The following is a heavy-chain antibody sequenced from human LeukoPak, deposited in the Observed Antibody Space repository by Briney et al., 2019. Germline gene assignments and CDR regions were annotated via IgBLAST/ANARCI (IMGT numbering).Heavy chain of an antibody. V-gene: IGHV3-23*01. CDR1: GFTFSGFA. D-gene: IGHD4-17*01. Sequence: PGGSLRLSCAASGFTFSGFAMSWFRQAPGKGLKWVSTISGSGGIIDYADSVKGRFTFSRDNSRNMVYLQMNSLRAEDTAVYYCAKDLPDYGDYIEGYWGQGTLVTVSS. CDR2: ISGSGGII. J-gene: IGHJ4*02. CDR3: AKDLPDYGDYIEGY.